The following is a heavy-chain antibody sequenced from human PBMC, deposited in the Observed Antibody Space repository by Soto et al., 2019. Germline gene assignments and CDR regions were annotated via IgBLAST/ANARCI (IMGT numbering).Heavy chain of an antibody. Sequence: SQTLSLTCAISGDSVSSNSAAWNWIRQSPSRGLEWLGRTYYRAKWYNDYAVSVKSRITINPDTSNNQFALQLNSVTPEDTAVYYCAREGGFMFRGVIIMGHFDYWGQGTLVTVSS. V-gene: IGHV6-1*01. CDR2: TYYRAKWYN. CDR3: AREGGFMFRGVIIMGHFDY. J-gene: IGHJ4*02. D-gene: IGHD3-10*01. CDR1: GDSVSSNSAA.